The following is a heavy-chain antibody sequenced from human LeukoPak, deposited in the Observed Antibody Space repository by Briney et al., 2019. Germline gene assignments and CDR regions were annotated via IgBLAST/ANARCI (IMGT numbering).Heavy chain of an antibody. Sequence: PSETLSLTCTVSGGSISSSSYYWGWIRQPPGKGLEWIGSIYYSGSTYYNPSLKSRVTISVDTSKNQLSLKLSSVTAADTAVYYCARLSLAVAGTSGFDYWGQGTLVTVSS. CDR2: IYYSGST. J-gene: IGHJ4*02. D-gene: IGHD6-19*01. CDR1: GGSISSSSYY. CDR3: ARLSLAVAGTSGFDY. V-gene: IGHV4-39*01.